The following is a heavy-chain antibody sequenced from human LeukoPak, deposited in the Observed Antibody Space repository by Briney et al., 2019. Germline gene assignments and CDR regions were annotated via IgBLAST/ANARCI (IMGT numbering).Heavy chain of an antibody. Sequence: GGSLRLSRAASGFTFSSYSMNWVRQAPGKGLEWVSSISSSSSYIYYADSVKGRFTISRDNAKNSLYLQMNSLRAEDTAVYYCARDGLSSWFDPWGQGTLVTVSS. J-gene: IGHJ5*02. CDR3: ARDGLSSWFDP. CDR2: ISSSSSYI. CDR1: GFTFSSYS. D-gene: IGHD5/OR15-5a*01. V-gene: IGHV3-21*01.